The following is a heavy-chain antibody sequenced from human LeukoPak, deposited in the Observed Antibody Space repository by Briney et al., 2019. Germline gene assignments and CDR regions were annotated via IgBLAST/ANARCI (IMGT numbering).Heavy chain of an antibody. CDR2: ISGSGGST. CDR3: ARDYVSSGGKVYYYYMDV. Sequence: GGSLRLSCAASGFTFSSYAMSWVRQAPGKGLEWASAISGSGGSTYYADSVKGRFTISRNNSKNTLYLQMNSLGAEDTAVYYCARDYVSSGGKVYYYYMDVWGKGTTVTASS. D-gene: IGHD3-10*02. CDR1: GFTFSSYA. V-gene: IGHV3-23*01. J-gene: IGHJ6*03.